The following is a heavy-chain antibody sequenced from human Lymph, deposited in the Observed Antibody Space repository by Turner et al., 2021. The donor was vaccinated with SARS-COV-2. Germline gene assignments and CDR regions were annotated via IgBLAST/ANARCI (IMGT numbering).Heavy chain of an antibody. CDR3: AKDYSPGEYGDYVGEIGPCFDY. J-gene: IGHJ4*02. D-gene: IGHD4-17*01. Sequence: EVQLVESGGGLVQPGRSLRLSCAASGFTLDDYAMHWVRQAPGKGLEWVSGISWNSGTIGYADSVKGRFIISRDNAKNSLYLQMNSLRAEDTALYYCAKDYSPGEYGDYVGEIGPCFDYWGQGTLVTVSS. CDR2: ISWNSGTI. CDR1: GFTLDDYA. V-gene: IGHV3-9*01.